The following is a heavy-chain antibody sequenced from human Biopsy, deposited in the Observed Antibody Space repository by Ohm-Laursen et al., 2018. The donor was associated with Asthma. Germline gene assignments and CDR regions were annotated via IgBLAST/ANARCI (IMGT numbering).Heavy chain of an antibody. Sequence: SQTLSLTWAVSGGSISTYYWSWIRQPPGKGLEWIGYIYYSGSTNYNPSLKSRVSISIDTSKNQFSLKLSSVTAADTAVYYCARAQDYYDSRGYYRSFDYWGQGTLVTVSP. CDR3: ARAQDYYDSRGYYRSFDY. V-gene: IGHV4-59*12. CDR1: GGSISTYY. J-gene: IGHJ4*02. CDR2: IYYSGST. D-gene: IGHD3-22*01.